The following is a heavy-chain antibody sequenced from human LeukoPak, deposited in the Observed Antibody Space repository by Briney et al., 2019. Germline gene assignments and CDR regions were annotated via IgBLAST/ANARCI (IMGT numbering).Heavy chain of an antibody. Sequence: PSETLSLTCAVSGYSIGTGHYWAWIRQPPGKGLEWIGCVYHSGTYYKSSLTSRVTISMDTSKNRFSLKLTSVTATDSAFYYCAKSTGGSGHDSWGQGTLVTVSS. CDR2: VYHSGT. D-gene: IGHD6-19*01. CDR1: GYSIGTGHY. J-gene: IGHJ5*01. CDR3: AKSTGGSGHDS. V-gene: IGHV4-38-2*01.